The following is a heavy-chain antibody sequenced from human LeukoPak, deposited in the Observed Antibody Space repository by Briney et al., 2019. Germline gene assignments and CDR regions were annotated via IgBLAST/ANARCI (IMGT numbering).Heavy chain of an antibody. Sequence: GGSLRLSCAASGFTFSDYTMYWVRQGPGKGLEWVSGISASGGSTYYTDTLKGRLTISRDNSKNTLFLQMNSLRAEDTAIYYCAKGLERESRLECWGQGTLVTVSS. CDR1: GFTFSDYT. CDR3: AKGLERESRLEC. D-gene: IGHD1-1*01. J-gene: IGHJ4*02. CDR2: ISASGGST. V-gene: IGHV3-23*01.